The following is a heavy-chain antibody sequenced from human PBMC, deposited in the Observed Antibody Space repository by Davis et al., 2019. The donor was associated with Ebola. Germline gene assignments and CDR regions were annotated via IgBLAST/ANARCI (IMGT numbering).Heavy chain of an antibody. V-gene: IGHV3-30*03. CDR2: ISYDGNNK. CDR3: AREGDYYDSSGYYGY. CDR1: GFTFSDYY. D-gene: IGHD3-22*01. Sequence: GGSLRLSCTASGFTFSDYYITWVRQAPGKGLEWVAVISYDGNNKYYADSVKGRFTISRDNAKNSLYLQMNSLRDEDTAVYYCAREGDYYDSSGYYGYWGQGTLVTVSS. J-gene: IGHJ4*02.